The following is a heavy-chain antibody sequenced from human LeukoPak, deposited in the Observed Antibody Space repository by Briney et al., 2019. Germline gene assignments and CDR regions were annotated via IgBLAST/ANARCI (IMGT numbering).Heavy chain of an antibody. D-gene: IGHD6-19*01. Sequence: SVKVSCKASGGTFSSYAISWVRQAPGQGLEWMGGIIPIFGTANYAQKFQGRVTITADESTSTAYMELNRLRSDDAAVYYCAREQSIAVAGTDYWGQGTLVTVSS. CDR1: GGTFSSYA. J-gene: IGHJ4*02. V-gene: IGHV1-69*13. CDR2: IIPIFGTA. CDR3: AREQSIAVAGTDY.